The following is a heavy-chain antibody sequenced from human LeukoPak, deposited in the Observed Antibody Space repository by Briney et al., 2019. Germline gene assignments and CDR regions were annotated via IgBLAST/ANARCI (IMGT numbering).Heavy chain of an antibody. D-gene: IGHD2-15*01. J-gene: IGHJ4*02. CDR3: ARLGYCSGGSCPRSYFDY. CDR2: IYYSGST. CDR1: GGSISRYY. V-gene: IGHV4-59*01. Sequence: SETLSLTCTVSGGSISRYYWSWIRQPPGKGLEWIGYIYYSGSTNYNPSLKSRVTISVDTSKNQFSLKLSSVTAADTAVYYCARLGYCSGGSCPRSYFDYWGQGTLGTVSS.